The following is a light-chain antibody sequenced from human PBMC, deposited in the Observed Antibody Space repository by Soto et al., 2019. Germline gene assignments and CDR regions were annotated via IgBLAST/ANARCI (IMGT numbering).Light chain of an antibody. Sequence: DIQMTQSPSTLSASVGDRVTITCRARQSITVWLAWYQQKPGKAPKFLIYTASNLEGGVPSRFSGSGSGTEFTLTISSVQPDDFATYYCQYWDDYSWTFGQGTKVEIK. J-gene: IGKJ1*01. CDR2: TAS. V-gene: IGKV1-5*03. CDR1: QSITVW. CDR3: QYWDDYSWT.